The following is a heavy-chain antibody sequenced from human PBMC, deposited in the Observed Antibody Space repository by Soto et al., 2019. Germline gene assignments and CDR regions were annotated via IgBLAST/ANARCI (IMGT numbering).Heavy chain of an antibody. D-gene: IGHD5-12*01. CDR2: ISYDGSNK. CDR1: GFTFSRYG. CDR3: AKLVEMATRDAFDI. J-gene: IGHJ3*02. V-gene: IGHV3-30*18. Sequence: GASLRLSCAASGFTFSRYGMHWVRQAPGKGLEWVPVISYDGSNKYYADSVKGRFTISRDNSKNTLYLQMNSLRAEDTAVYYCAKLVEMATRDAFDIWGQGTMVTVSS.